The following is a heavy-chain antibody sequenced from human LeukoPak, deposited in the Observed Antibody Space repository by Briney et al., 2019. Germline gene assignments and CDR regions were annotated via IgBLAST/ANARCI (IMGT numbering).Heavy chain of an antibody. Sequence: GGTLRLSCAASGFTFSSYGMSWVRQAPGKGLEWVSAISGSGGSTYYADSVKGRFTISRDNSKNTLYLQMNSLRAEDTAVYYCARNSYDILTGYYTINYWGQGTLVTVSS. D-gene: IGHD3-9*01. CDR3: ARNSYDILTGYYTINY. CDR2: ISGSGGST. V-gene: IGHV3-23*01. J-gene: IGHJ4*02. CDR1: GFTFSSYG.